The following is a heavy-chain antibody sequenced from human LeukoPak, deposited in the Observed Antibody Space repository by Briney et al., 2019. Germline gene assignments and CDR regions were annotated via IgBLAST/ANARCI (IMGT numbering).Heavy chain of an antibody. CDR3: ARDADSSSSNAFDI. D-gene: IGHD6-6*01. J-gene: IGHJ3*02. V-gene: IGHV4-4*07. Sequence: PSETLSLTCTVSGGSISSYYWSWIRQPAGKGLEWIGRIYTSGSTNYNSSLKSRVTMSVDTSKNQFSLKLSSVTAADTAVYYCARDADSSSSNAFDIWGQGTMVTVSS. CDR1: GGSISSYY. CDR2: IYTSGST.